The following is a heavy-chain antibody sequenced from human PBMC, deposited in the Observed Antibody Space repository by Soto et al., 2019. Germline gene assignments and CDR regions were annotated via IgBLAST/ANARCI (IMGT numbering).Heavy chain of an antibody. V-gene: IGHV4-34*01. CDR2: MNNSEST. Sequence: SETLSLTCAVYGGSISGYYWSWIRKPQGKGQEWKGKMNNSESTNNNPSLKCRVTMSVDTSKNHFSLKLSSVTASYTAVYYCAMVGQECLNYWGQGTLVTVSS. D-gene: IGHD3-3*01. J-gene: IGHJ4*02. CDR1: GGSISGYY. CDR3: AMVGQECLNY.